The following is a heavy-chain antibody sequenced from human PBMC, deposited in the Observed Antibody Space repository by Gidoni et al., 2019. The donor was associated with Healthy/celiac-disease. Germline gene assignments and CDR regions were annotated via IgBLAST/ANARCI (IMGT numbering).Heavy chain of an antibody. CDR2: ST. D-gene: IGHD3-10*01. J-gene: IGHJ4*02. CDR3: ARSEGSGSSSFDY. V-gene: IGHV4-4*09. Sequence: STNYNPSLKSRVTISVDTSKNQFSLKLSSVTAADTAVYYCARSEGSGSSSFDYWGQGTLVTVSS.